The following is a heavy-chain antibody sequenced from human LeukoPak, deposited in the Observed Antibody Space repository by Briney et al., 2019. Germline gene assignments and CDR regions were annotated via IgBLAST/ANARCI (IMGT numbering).Heavy chain of an antibody. CDR3: ARVAGWHWFDP. D-gene: IGHD6-19*01. Sequence: GGALRLSCAASGFTFSSYDMTWVRQAPGRWLEWVSSIRPSGDNTYYGDSVKGRLTISRDNSKNTVYLQMNNMRVDDTAVYYCARVAGWHWFDPWGQGTLVTVSS. J-gene: IGHJ5*02. CDR2: IRPSGDNT. V-gene: IGHV3-23*01. CDR1: GFTFSSYD.